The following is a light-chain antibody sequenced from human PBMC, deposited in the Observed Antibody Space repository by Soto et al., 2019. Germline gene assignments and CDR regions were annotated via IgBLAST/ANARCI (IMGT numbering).Light chain of an antibody. CDR2: DAS. V-gene: IGKV3-11*01. Sequence: EIVLTQYPATLSLSPGERATLSCRASQSVSSYLAWYQQKPGQAPRLLIYDASNRATGIPARFSGSGSGTAFTLTIRSLEHEDFAGYYCQQRSNWPPYTFGQGTKREIK. J-gene: IGKJ2*01. CDR1: QSVSSY. CDR3: QQRSNWPPYT.